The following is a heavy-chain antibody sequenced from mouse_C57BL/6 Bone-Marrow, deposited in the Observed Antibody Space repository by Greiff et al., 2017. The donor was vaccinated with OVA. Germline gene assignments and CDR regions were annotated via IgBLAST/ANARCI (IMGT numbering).Heavy chain of an antibody. V-gene: IGHV2-9-1*01. Sequence: QVQLKESGPGLVAPSQSLSITCTVSGFSLTSYAISWVRQPPGKGLEWLGVIWTGGGTNYNSALKSRLSISKDNSKSLVYLKMNSLRTDDTARYYCARNRIRDYGDYFDYWGQGTTLTVSS. J-gene: IGHJ2*01. CDR2: IWTGGGT. D-gene: IGHD1-1*01. CDR3: ARNRIRDYGDYFDY. CDR1: GFSLTSYA.